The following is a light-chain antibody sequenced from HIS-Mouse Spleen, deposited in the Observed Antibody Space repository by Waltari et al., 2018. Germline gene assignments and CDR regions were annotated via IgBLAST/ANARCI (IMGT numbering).Light chain of an antibody. J-gene: IGLJ2*01. Sequence: SYELTQPPSVSVSPGQTARITCSGDALPKKYAYWYQQKSGQAPVMVIYEDSKRPSGLAGRFSGSSSGTMATVTISGAQVEDEADYYWYSTDSSGNHRVFGGGTKLTVL. CDR2: EDS. CDR3: YSTDSSGNHRV. V-gene: IGLV3-10*01. CDR1: ALPKKY.